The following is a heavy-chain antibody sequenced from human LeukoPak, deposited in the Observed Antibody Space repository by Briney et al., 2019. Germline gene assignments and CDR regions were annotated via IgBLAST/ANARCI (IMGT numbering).Heavy chain of an antibody. CDR1: GGSISSGDYY. D-gene: IGHD6-13*01. CDR2: ISNRGGS. J-gene: IGHJ5*02. CDR3: ARDSLDQQLFNQGWFDP. Sequence: SETLSLTCTVSGGSISSGDYYWSWIRQHPGKGLEGIAYISNRGGSYYNPSLKSRVTLSVDTSKNVLSLKLTSVTAADTAVYYCARDSLDQQLFNQGWFDPWGQGTLVTVSS. V-gene: IGHV4-31*03.